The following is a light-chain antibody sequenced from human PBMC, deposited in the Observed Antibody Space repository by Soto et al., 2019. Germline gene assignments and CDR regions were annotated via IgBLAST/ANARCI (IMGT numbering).Light chain of an antibody. Sequence: QSALTQPASVSGSPGQSITISCTGTSSDVGSYNLVSWYQQHPGKAPEVMIYEGSKRPSGVSNRFSGSKSGNTASLTISGLQAEDEAEYYCCSYAGGSTYVFGTGTKLTVL. CDR2: EGS. V-gene: IGLV2-23*01. J-gene: IGLJ1*01. CDR1: SSDVGSYNL. CDR3: CSYAGGSTYV.